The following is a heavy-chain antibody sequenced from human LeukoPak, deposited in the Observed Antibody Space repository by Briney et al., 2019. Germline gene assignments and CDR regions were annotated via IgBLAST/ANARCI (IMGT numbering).Heavy chain of an antibody. D-gene: IGHD1-26*01. CDR2: INPNSGGT. CDR1: GCTFTDYY. V-gene: IGHV1-2*02. CDR3: ARGRKWEPYGMDV. J-gene: IGHJ6*02. Sequence: GASVKVSCQASGCTFTDYYLHWVRQAPGQGLEWMGWINPNSGGTNYVQKFQGRVTMTRDTYISTAYIELSRLRSDDTAVYYCARGRKWEPYGMDVWGQGTTVTVSS.